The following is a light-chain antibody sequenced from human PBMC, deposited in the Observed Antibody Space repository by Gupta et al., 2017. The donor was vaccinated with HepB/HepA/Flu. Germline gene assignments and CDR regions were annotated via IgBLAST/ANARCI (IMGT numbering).Light chain of an antibody. CDR1: QSVSSY. J-gene: IGKJ5*01. V-gene: IGKV3-11*01. CDR3: QQRSNWQGT. CDR2: DAS. Sequence: EIVLTQSPATLSLSPGERATLSCRASQSVSSYLAWYQQKPGQAPRLLIYDASNRATGIPARFSGSGSGTDFTLTISSLEPEDFAVYYCQQRSNWQGTFGQGTRLDIK.